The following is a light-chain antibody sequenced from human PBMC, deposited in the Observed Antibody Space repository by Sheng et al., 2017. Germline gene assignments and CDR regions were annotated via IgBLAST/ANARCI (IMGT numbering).Light chain of an antibody. Sequence: EIVMTQSPDTLSVSPGERATLSCRASQSISSNLAWYQQKPGQAPRLLIYDASTRATDIPARFSGSGSGTEFTLTISSLQSEDFAVYYCQQYNDWRTFGQGTRLEIK. V-gene: IGKV3-15*01. CDR3: QQYNDWRT. J-gene: IGKJ5*01. CDR1: QSISSN. CDR2: DAS.